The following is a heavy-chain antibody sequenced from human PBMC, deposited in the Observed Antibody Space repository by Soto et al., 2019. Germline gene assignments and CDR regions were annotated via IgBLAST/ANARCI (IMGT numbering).Heavy chain of an antibody. CDR2: INAGTGQV. J-gene: IGHJ3*02. D-gene: IGHD4-17*01. CDR1: GYTXSRYG. Sequence: KVSCKGSGYTXSRYGMHLVRQAPGQRLEWMGWINAGTGQVKYSQKFQGRVLITRDKSASTAYIEMSSLRSEDTAVYYCARVMTVQAFDIWGQGTMGTVSS. CDR3: ARVMTVQAFDI. V-gene: IGHV1-3*01.